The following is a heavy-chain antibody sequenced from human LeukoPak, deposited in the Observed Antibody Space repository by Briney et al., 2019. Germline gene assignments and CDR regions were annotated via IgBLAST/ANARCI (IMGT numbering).Heavy chain of an antibody. CDR2: IYYSGST. CDR3: ARPVYDSSGYYSSWFDP. CDR1: GGSISSYY. D-gene: IGHD3-22*01. Sequence: SETLSLTCTVSGGSISSYYWSWIRQPPGKGLEWIGYIYYSGSTNYNPSLKSRVTISVDTSKNQFSLKLSSVTAADTAVHYCARPVYDSSGYYSSWFDPWGQGTLVTVSS. V-gene: IGHV4-59*01. J-gene: IGHJ5*02.